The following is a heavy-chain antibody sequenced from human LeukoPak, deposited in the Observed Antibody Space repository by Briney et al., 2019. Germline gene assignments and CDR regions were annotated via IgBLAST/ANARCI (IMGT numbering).Heavy chain of an antibody. CDR3: ARYSRSYYYGMDV. CDR2: MNPNSGNT. Sequence: GASVKVSCKASGGTFSSYAISWVRQAPGQGLEWMGWMNPNSGNTGYAQKFQGRVTMTRNTSISTAYMELSSLRSEDTAVYYCARYSRSYYYGMDVWGQGTTVTVSS. CDR1: GGTFSSYA. V-gene: IGHV1-8*02. D-gene: IGHD5-18*01. J-gene: IGHJ6*02.